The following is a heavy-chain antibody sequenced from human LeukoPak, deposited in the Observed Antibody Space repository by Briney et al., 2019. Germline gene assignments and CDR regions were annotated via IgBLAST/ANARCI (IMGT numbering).Heavy chain of an antibody. CDR2: IIPIFGTA. V-gene: IGHV1-69*13. CDR1: GGTFTSYA. D-gene: IGHD6-13*01. CDR3: AREESSRLSAWFDP. Sequence: SVTVSCTASGGTFTSYAISWVRQAPGQGLEWMGGIIPIFGTANYAQKFQGRVTITADESTSTAYMELSSLRSEDTAVYYCAREESSRLSAWFDPWGQGTLVTVSS. J-gene: IGHJ5*02.